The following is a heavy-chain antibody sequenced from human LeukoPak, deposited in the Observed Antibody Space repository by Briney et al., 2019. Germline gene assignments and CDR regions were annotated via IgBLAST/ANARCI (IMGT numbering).Heavy chain of an antibody. CDR3: ARRYFYDSSTYYPLDY. V-gene: IGHV3-30-3*01. CDR2: ISYDGSTK. J-gene: IGHJ4*02. CDR1: GFTFSSYA. D-gene: IGHD3-22*01. Sequence: GGSLRLSCAASGFTFSSYAMHWVRQAPGKGLEWVALISYDGSTKYYTDSVRGRFTISRDNSKNTLYLQMNSLRAEDTAVYYCARRYFYDSSTYYPLDYWGQGTLVTVSS.